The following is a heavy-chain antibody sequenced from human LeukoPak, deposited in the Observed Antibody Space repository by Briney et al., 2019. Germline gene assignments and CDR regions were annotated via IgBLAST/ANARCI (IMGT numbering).Heavy chain of an antibody. CDR3: ARVNPMVRGVTFDY. CDR2: IYYSGST. D-gene: IGHD3-10*01. Sequence: PSETLSLTCTVSGGSISSYYWSWIRQPPGKGLEWIGYIYYSGSTNYNPSLKSRVTISVDTSKNQFSLKLSSVTAADTAVYYCARVNPMVRGVTFDYWGQGTLVTVSS. CDR1: GGSISSYY. J-gene: IGHJ4*02. V-gene: IGHV4-59*01.